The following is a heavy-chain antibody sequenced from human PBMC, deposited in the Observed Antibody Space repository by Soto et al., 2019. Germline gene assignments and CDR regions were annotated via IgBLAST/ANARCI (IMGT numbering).Heavy chain of an antibody. Sequence: PGESLKISCKGSGYSFTSYWIGWVRQMPGKGLEWMGIIYPGDSDTRYSPSFQGQVTISADKSISTAYLQWSSLKASDTAMYYCARKDINGNRTYYFDYWGQGTLVTVSS. CDR3: ARKDINGNRTYYFDY. J-gene: IGHJ4*02. CDR1: GYSFTSYW. D-gene: IGHD1-20*01. CDR2: IYPGDSDT. V-gene: IGHV5-51*01.